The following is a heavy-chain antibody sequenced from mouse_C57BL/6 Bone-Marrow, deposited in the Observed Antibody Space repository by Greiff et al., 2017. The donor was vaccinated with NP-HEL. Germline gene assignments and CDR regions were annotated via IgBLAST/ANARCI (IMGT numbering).Heavy chain of an antibody. CDR2: IYPRSGNT. J-gene: IGHJ3*01. CDR3: ARGGRLAWFAY. V-gene: IGHV1-81*01. Sequence: VQLQQSGAELARPGASVKLSCKASGYTFTSYGISWVKQRTGQGLEWIGEIYPRSGNTYYNEKFKGKATLTADKSSSPAYMELRSLTSEDSAVYFCARGGRLAWFAYWGQGTLVTVSA. CDR1: GYTFTSYG.